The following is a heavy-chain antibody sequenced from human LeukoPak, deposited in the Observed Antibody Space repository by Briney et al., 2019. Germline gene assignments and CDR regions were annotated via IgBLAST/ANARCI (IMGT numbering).Heavy chain of an antibody. CDR1: GSTFDDYG. J-gene: IGHJ6*03. D-gene: IGHD4-23*01. CDR2: INWNGGST. CDR3: AREGASTVGTGYYYYYMDV. Sequence: PGGSLRLSCAASGSTFDDYGMSWVRQAPGKGLEWVSGINWNGGSTGYADSVKGRFTISRDNAKNSLYLQMNSLRAEDTALYYCAREGASTVGTGYYYYYMDVWGKGTTVTVSS. V-gene: IGHV3-20*04.